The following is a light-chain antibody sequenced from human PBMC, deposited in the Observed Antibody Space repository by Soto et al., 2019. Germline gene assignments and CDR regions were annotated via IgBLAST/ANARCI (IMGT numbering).Light chain of an antibody. Sequence: DLVMTQSPDSLAVSLGERATINCKSSQSVLYSPNNKNYLAWYQQKPGQPPKLLIYWASTRESGVPDRFSGSGSGTDFTLTISSLQAEDVAVYDCQQYYSTPPTFGGGTKVGI. CDR3: QQYYSTPPT. J-gene: IGKJ4*01. CDR2: WAS. V-gene: IGKV4-1*01. CDR1: QSVLYSPNNKNY.